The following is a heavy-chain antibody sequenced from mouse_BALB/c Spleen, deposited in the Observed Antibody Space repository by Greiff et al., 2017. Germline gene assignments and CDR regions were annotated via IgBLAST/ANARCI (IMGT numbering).Heavy chain of an antibody. V-gene: IGHV1S81*02. CDR3: ARNYGYGYAMDY. CDR2: INPSNGRT. D-gene: IGHD1-2*01. Sequence: QVQLKQPGAELVKPGASVKLSCKASGYTFTSYWMHWVKQRPGQGLEWIGEINPSNGRTNYNEKFKSKATLTVDKSSSTAYMQLSSLTSEDSAVYYCARNYGYGYAMDYWGQGTSVTVSS. J-gene: IGHJ4*01. CDR1: GYTFTSYW.